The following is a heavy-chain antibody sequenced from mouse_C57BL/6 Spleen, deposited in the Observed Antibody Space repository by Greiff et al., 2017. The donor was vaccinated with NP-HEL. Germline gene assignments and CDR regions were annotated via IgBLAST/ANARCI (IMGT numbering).Heavy chain of an antibody. CDR3: AISIYYDYDGAMDY. CDR1: GYTFTSYW. J-gene: IGHJ4*01. V-gene: IGHV1-74*01. CDR2: IHPSDSDT. Sequence: QVQLQQPGAELVKPGASVKVSCKASGYTFTSYWMHWVKQRPGQGLEWIGRIHPSDSDTNYNQKFKGKATLTVDKSSSTAYMQLSSLTSEDSAVYYCAISIYYDYDGAMDYWGQGTSVTVSS. D-gene: IGHD2-4*01.